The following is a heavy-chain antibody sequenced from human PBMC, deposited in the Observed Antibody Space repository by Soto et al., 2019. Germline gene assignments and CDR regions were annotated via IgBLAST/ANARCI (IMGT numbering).Heavy chain of an antibody. CDR1: GFTFSSYS. CDR2: ISSSSSTI. V-gene: IGHV3-48*01. J-gene: IGHJ6*03. Sequence: EVQLVESGGGLVQPGGSLRLSCAASGFTFSSYSMNWVRQAPGKGLEWVSYISSSSSTIYYADSVKGRFTISRDNAKNSLYLQMNSLRAEDTAVYYCAREKMVYAYYYYYMDVWGKGTTVTVSS. D-gene: IGHD2-8*01. CDR3: AREKMVYAYYYYYMDV.